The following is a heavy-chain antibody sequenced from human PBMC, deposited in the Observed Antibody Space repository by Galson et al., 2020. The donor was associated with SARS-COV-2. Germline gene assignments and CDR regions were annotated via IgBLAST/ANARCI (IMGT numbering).Heavy chain of an antibody. D-gene: IGHD4-17*01. CDR1: GGSFSGYY. CDR2: IFYSGRP. J-gene: IGHJ3*02. CDR3: ARWVGDYPVRETNDAFDI. Sequence: SETLSLTCAVYGGSFSGYYWSWLRQHPGKGMEWLGYIFYSGRPYYNPSLKSRVTISVDTSKNQFSLKLSSVTAADTAVYYCARWVGDYPVRETNDAFDIWGQGTMVTVSS. V-gene: IGHV4-31*11.